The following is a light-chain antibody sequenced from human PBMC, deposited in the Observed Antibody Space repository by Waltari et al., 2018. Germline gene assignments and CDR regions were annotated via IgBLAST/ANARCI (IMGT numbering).Light chain of an antibody. Sequence: DIVLTQSPGTLSLSPGERVTLSCRASQSVSSGYFAWYQQKPGRAPRLLIYGASSRATGIPDRFSGSGSGTDFTLTISRLEPEDFAVYYCQQYGSSPWTFGQG. J-gene: IGKJ1*01. CDR1: QSVSSGY. CDR3: QQYGSSPWT. V-gene: IGKV3-20*01. CDR2: GAS.